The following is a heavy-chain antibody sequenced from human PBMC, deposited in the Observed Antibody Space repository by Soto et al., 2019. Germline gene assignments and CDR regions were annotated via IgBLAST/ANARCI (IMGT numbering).Heavy chain of an antibody. CDR3: AREGCSGGSCYFHFDY. CDR1: GGSISSGGYS. CDR2: IYHSGST. D-gene: IGHD2-15*01. Sequence: QLQLQESGSGLVKPSQTLSLTCAVSGGSISSGGYSWSWIRQPPGKGLEWIGYIYHSGSTYYNPSLKSRVTIAVDRSKTQFSLKLSSVTAADTAVYYCAREGCSGGSCYFHFDYWGQGTLVTVSS. V-gene: IGHV4-30-2*01. J-gene: IGHJ4*02.